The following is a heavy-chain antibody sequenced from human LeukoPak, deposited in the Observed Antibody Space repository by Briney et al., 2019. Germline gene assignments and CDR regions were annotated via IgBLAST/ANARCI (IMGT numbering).Heavy chain of an antibody. CDR1: GYTFTGYY. CDR3: ARDTALQLERQYYYYGMDV. D-gene: IGHD1-1*01. CDR2: INPNSGGT. V-gene: IGHV1-2*04. Sequence: VASVKVSCKASGYTFTGYYMHWVRQAPGQGLEWMGWINPNSGGTNYAQKFQGWVTMTRDTSISTAYMELSRLRSDDTAVYYCARDTALQLERQYYYYGMDVWGQGTTVTVSS. J-gene: IGHJ6*02.